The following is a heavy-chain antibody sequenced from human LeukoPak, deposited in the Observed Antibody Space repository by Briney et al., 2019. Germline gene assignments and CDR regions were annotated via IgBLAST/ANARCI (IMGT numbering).Heavy chain of an antibody. CDR3: ARHPGYSYGYYDY. D-gene: IGHD5-18*01. CDR1: GGSISSSNW. V-gene: IGHV4-39*01. Sequence: SETLSLTCAVSGGSISSSNWWSWVRQPPGKGLEWIGSIYYSGSTYYNPSLKSRVTISVDTSKNQFSLKLSSVTAADTAVYYCARHPGYSYGYYDYWGQGTLVTVSS. J-gene: IGHJ4*02. CDR2: IYYSGST.